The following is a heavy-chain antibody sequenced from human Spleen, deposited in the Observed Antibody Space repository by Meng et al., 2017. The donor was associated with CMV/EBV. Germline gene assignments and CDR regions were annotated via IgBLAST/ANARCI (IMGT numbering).Heavy chain of an antibody. CDR3: ARGHPTCCYDSSGYPRHYGMDV. D-gene: IGHD3-22*01. V-gene: IGHV4-34*01. Sequence: SETLSLTCAVYGWSFSGYYWSWIRQPPGKGLEWIGEINHSGSTNYNPSLKSRATISVDTSKNQFSLKLSSVTAADTAVYYCARGHPTCCYDSSGYPRHYGMDVWGQGTTVTVSS. CDR2: INHSGST. CDR1: GWSFSGYY. J-gene: IGHJ6*02.